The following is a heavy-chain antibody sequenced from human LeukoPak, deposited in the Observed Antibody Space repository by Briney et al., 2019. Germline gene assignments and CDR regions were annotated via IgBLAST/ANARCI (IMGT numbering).Heavy chain of an antibody. V-gene: IGHV3-74*01. CDR1: GFTFSSYW. CDR2: INSAGRSS. D-gene: IGHD3-22*01. Sequence: GSLRLSCAASGFTFSSYWMHLVRQAPGEGLVWVSRINSAGRSSNYADSVKGRFTISRDNAKNTLYLQMNSLRAEDTAVYYCAREHYDSSGGGYFDYWGQGTLVTVSS. J-gene: IGHJ4*02. CDR3: AREHYDSSGGGYFDY.